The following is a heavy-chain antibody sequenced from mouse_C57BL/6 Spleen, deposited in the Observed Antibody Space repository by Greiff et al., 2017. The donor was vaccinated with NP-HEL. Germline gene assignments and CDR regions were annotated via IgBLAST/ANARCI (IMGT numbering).Heavy chain of an antibody. CDR1: GYTFTSYW. V-gene: IGHV1-72*01. CDR3: ARVEFVGYFDV. J-gene: IGHJ1*03. CDR2: IDPNSGGT. Sequence: QVQLKQPGAELVKPGASVKLSCKASGYTFTSYWMHWVKQRPGRGLEWIGRIDPNSGGTKYNEKFKSKATLTVDKPSSTAYMQLSSLTSEDSAVYYCARVEFVGYFDVWGTGTTVTVSS.